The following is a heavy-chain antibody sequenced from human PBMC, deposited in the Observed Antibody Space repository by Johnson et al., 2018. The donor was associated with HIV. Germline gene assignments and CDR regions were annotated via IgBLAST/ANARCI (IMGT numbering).Heavy chain of an antibody. D-gene: IGHD1-26*01. CDR2: IGTAGDT. Sequence: VQLVESGGGLVQPGGSLRLSCAASGFTFSSYDMHWVRQATGKGLEWVSAIGTAGDTYYPGSVKGRFTISRENAKNSLYLQKNSMRAGDTAVYYCARSIVGAIVDAFDMWGQATMVTVSS. J-gene: IGHJ3*02. CDR3: ARSIVGAIVDAFDM. CDR1: GFTFSSYD. V-gene: IGHV3-13*01.